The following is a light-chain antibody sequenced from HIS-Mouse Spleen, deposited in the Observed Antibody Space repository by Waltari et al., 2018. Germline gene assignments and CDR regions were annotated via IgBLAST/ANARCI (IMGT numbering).Light chain of an antibody. CDR3: AAWDDSLSGPV. J-gene: IGLJ3*02. V-gene: IGLV1-47*01. CDR2: GTN. CDR1: SSNIGSNY. Sequence: QSVLTQPPSASGTPGQRVTISCSGSSSNIGSNYVYWYQQLPGTAPKLLTYGTNQRPSGVTARFSGSESGTSASLAISGLRSEDEADYYCAAWDDSLSGPVFGGGTKLTVL.